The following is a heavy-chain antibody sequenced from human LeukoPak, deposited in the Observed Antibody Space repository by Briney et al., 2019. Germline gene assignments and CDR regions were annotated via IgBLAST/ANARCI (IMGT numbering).Heavy chain of an antibody. V-gene: IGHV4-59*08. CDR1: GGSMSSYY. CDR3: ARGAGAGYNLEPFDY. CDR2: IYYSGST. J-gene: IGHJ4*02. Sequence: PSETLSLTCTVSGGSMSSYYWSWIRQPPGKGLEWIGYIYYSGSTKYNPSLKSRVTISVDTSKNQFSLKPSSVTAADTAVYYCARGAGAGYNLEPFDYWGQGTLVTVSS. D-gene: IGHD5-24*01.